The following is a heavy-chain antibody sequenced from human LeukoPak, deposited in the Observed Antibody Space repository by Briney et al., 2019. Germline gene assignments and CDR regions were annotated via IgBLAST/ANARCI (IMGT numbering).Heavy chain of an antibody. Sequence: GGSLRLSCAASGFTFSSYGMHWVRQAPGKGLEWVAVIWYDGSNKYYADSVKGRFTISRDNSKNTLYLQMNSLRAEDTAVYYCARDGFGDYAPSFDYWGQGTLVAVSS. CDR1: GFTFSSYG. J-gene: IGHJ4*02. D-gene: IGHD4-17*01. V-gene: IGHV3-33*01. CDR2: IWYDGSNK. CDR3: ARDGFGDYAPSFDY.